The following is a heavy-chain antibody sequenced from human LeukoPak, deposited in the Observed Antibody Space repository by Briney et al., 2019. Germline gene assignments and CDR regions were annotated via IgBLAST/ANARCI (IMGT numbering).Heavy chain of an antibody. D-gene: IGHD6-13*01. Sequence: ASVKVSCKASGYTFTSYGISWVRQAPGQGLEWMGWISAYKGNTNYAQKLQGRVTMTTNTSTSTAYMELRSLRSDDTAVYYCAREAVAAAGTQFDYWGQGTLVTVSS. J-gene: IGHJ4*02. V-gene: IGHV1-18*01. CDR1: GYTFTSYG. CDR3: AREAVAAAGTQFDY. CDR2: ISAYKGNT.